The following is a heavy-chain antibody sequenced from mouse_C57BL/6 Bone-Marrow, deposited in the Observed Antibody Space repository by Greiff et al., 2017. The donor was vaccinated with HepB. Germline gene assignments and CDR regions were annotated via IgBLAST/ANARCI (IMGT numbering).Heavy chain of an antibody. CDR3: TRPPYWYFDV. J-gene: IGHJ1*03. V-gene: IGHV1-15*01. D-gene: IGHD6-1*01. CDR2: IDPETGGT. Sequence: QVQLQQSGAELVRPGASVTLSCKASGYTFTDYEMHWVKQTPVHGLEWIGAIDPETGGTAYNQKFKGKAILTADKSSSTAYMERRSLTSEDSAVYYCTRPPYWYFDVWGTGTTVTVSS. CDR1: GYTFTDYE.